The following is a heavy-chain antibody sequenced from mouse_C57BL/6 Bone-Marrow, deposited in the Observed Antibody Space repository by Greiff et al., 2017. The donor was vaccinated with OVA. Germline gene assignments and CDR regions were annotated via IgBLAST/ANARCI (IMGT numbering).Heavy chain of an antibody. V-gene: IGHV1-19*01. D-gene: IGHD2-3*01. CDR2: INPYNGGT. CDR1: GYTFTDYY. CDR3: ARSRAYDGPYFDY. Sequence: SGPVLVKPGASVKMSCKASGYTFTDYYMNWVKQSHGKSLEWIGVINPYNGGTSYNQKFKGKATLTVDKSSSTAYMELNSLTSEDSAVYYCARSRAYDGPYFDYWGQGTTLTVSS. J-gene: IGHJ2*01.